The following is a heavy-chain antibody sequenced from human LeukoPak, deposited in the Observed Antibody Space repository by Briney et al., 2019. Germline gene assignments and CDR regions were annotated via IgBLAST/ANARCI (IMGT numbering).Heavy chain of an antibody. J-gene: IGHJ4*02. CDR3: TREYSSGWSGTGY. D-gene: IGHD6-19*01. Sequence: SETMSLTCTVSGGSISSYYWSWIRQPPGKGLEWIGYIDYRGITSYNPSLESRVTISVDTSKNQFSLRLSSMTAADTAVYYCTREYSSGWSGTGYWGQGTLVTVSS. V-gene: IGHV4-59*01. CDR1: GGSISSYY. CDR2: IDYRGIT.